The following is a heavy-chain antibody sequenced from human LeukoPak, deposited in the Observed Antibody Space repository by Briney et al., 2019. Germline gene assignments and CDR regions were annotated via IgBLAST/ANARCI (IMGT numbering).Heavy chain of an antibody. Sequence: GGSLRLSCAASGFTFSSYAMSWVRQAPGKGLEWVSAISGSGGSTYYADSVKGRFTISRDNSKNTLYLQMNSRRAEDTAVYYCAKANLPGYSSSWYRYYMDVWGKGTTVTVSS. V-gene: IGHV3-23*01. J-gene: IGHJ6*03. CDR3: AKANLPGYSSSWYRYYMDV. CDR1: GFTFSSYA. D-gene: IGHD6-13*01. CDR2: ISGSGGST.